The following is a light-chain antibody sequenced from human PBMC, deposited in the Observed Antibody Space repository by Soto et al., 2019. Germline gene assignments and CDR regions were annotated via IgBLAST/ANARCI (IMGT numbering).Light chain of an antibody. Sequence: QSVLTQPASVSGSPGLSITISCTGTSSDVGGYNYVSWYQQHPGKAPKLMIYEVSNRPSGVSDRFSGSRSGNTASLTISGLQAEDESDYYCISYTSSSTWVFGGGTKLTVL. J-gene: IGLJ3*02. CDR3: ISYTSSSTWV. V-gene: IGLV2-14*01. CDR2: EVS. CDR1: SSDVGGYNY.